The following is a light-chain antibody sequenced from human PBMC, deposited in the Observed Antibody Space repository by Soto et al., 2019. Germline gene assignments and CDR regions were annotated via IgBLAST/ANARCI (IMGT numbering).Light chain of an antibody. CDR1: SSDVGRYNL. J-gene: IGLJ1*01. CDR3: CSHTGISYV. V-gene: IGLV2-23*01. Sequence: QPVLTQPASVSGSPGQSITISCTGTSSDVGRYNLVSWYQQHPGEVPKVMIYEGSKRPSGVSNRFSGSKSGNTASLTISGLQAEDEADYYCCSHTGISYVFGTGTKVTVL. CDR2: EGS.